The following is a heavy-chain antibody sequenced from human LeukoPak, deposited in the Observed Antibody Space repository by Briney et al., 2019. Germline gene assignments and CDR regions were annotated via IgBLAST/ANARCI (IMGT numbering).Heavy chain of an antibody. J-gene: IGHJ3*02. D-gene: IGHD7-27*01. CDR1: GFTVSSNY. CDR3: ARDWGRVPDAFDI. V-gene: IGHV3-53*01. CDR2: IYSGGST. Sequence: GGSLRLSCAASGFTVSSNYMNWVRQAPGKGLEWVSVIYSGGSTYYADSVRGRFTISRDNSKNTLSLQMNSLRAEDTAVYYCARDWGRVPDAFDIWGQGTMVTVSS.